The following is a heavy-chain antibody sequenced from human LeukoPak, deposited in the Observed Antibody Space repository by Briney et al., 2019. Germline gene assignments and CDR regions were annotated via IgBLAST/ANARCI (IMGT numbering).Heavy chain of an antibody. Sequence: SVKVSCKASGYTFTSYGISWVRQAPGQGLEWMGWISAYNGNTNYAQKLQGRVTMTTDTSTSTAYMELRSLRSDDTAVYYCARDLGETYYYDSSGYYFDYWGKGTLVTVSS. J-gene: IGHJ4*01. V-gene: IGHV1-18*01. D-gene: IGHD3-22*01. CDR1: GYTFTSYG. CDR2: ISAYNGNT. CDR3: ARDLGETYYYDSSGYYFDY.